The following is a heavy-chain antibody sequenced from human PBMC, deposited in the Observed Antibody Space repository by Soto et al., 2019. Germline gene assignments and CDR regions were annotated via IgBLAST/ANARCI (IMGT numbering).Heavy chain of an antibody. V-gene: IGHV3-74*01. CDR1: GFTFSSYA. D-gene: IGHD4-17*01. Sequence: GGSLRLSCAASGFTFSSYAMHWVRKAPGKGLVWVSRINSDGSSTSYADSVKGRFTISRDNAKNTLYVQMNSLRADDTAVYYCARGTVTTAAYYFDYWGQGTLVTVS. J-gene: IGHJ4*02. CDR2: INSDGSST. CDR3: ARGTVTTAAYYFDY.